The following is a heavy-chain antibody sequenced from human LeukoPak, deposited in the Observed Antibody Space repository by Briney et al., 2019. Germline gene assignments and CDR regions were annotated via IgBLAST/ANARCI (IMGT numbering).Heavy chain of an antibody. Sequence: GGSLRLSCAASGFTFSSYAMHWVRQAPGKGLEWVAVISYDGSNKYYADSVKGRFTISRDNSKNTLYLQMNSLRAEDTAVYYCARVSYGLFDPWGQGTLVTVSS. CDR3: ARVSYGLFDP. J-gene: IGHJ5*02. D-gene: IGHD3-10*01. V-gene: IGHV3-30-3*01. CDR1: GFTFSSYA. CDR2: ISYDGSNK.